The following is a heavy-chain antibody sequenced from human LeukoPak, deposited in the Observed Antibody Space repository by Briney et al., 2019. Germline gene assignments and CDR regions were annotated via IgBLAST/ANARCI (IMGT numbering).Heavy chain of an antibody. Sequence: ASVKVSCKASGYTFTSYGISWVRQAPGQGLEWMGWISAYNGKTNYAQKLQGRVTMTTDTSTSTAYMELRSLRSDDTAVYYCARDLGYLAVAGFDYWGQGTLVTVSS. CDR2: ISAYNGKT. D-gene: IGHD6-19*01. V-gene: IGHV1-18*01. CDR3: ARDLGYLAVAGFDY. J-gene: IGHJ4*02. CDR1: GYTFTSYG.